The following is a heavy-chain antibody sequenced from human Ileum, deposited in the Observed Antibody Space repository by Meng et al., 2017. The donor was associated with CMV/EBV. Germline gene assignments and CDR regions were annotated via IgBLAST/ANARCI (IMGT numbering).Heavy chain of an antibody. CDR1: GYTFTSYY. CDR3: AKVRSPVQYSSGRVDLDY. J-gene: IGHJ4*02. CDR2: INPSDGST. D-gene: IGHD6-19*01. Sequence: ASVKVSCKASGYTFTSYYIHWVRQAPGQGLEWMGIINPSDGSTSYAQKFQGRVTMISDTSTSTLYMELSSMRPEDTAMYYCAKVRSPVQYSSGRVDLDYWGQGTLVTVSS. V-gene: IGHV1-46*01.